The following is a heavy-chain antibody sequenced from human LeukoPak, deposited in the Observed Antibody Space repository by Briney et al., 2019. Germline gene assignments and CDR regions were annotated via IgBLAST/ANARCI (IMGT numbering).Heavy chain of an antibody. J-gene: IGHJ4*02. D-gene: IGHD3-16*01. CDR3: ARVVKDYVWGSHFDY. CDR1: GGSISSSNW. Sequence: SGTLSLTCAVSGGSISSSNWWSWVRQPPGKGLEWIGEIYHSGSTNYNPSLKSRVTISVDKSKNQFSLKLSSVTAADTAVYYCARVVKDYVWGSHFDYWGQGTLVTVSS. V-gene: IGHV4-4*02. CDR2: IYHSGST.